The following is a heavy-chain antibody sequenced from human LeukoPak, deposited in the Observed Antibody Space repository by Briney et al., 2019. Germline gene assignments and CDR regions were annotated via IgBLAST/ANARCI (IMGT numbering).Heavy chain of an antibody. D-gene: IGHD2-15*01. CDR3: ARDRGYCSGGSCHHFDY. CDR1: GGSISSGGYY. Sequence: SETLSLTCTVSGGSISSGGYYWSWIRQHPGKGLEWIGYIYYSGSTYYNPSLKSRVTISVDTSKNQFSLKLSSVTAADTAVSYCARDRGYCSGGSCHHFDYWGQGTLVTVSS. CDR2: IYYSGST. V-gene: IGHV4-31*03. J-gene: IGHJ4*02.